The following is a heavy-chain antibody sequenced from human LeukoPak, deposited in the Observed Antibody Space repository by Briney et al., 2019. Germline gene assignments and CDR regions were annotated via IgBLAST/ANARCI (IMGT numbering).Heavy chain of an antibody. CDR2: INHSGST. Sequence: PSETLSLTCAVYGGSFSGYYLSWIRQPPGKGLEWIGEINHSGSTNYNPSLKSRVTISVDTSKNQFSLKLSSVTAADTAVYYCARAPHRLAAAGTRWFDPWGQGTLVTVSS. V-gene: IGHV4-34*01. D-gene: IGHD6-13*01. CDR3: ARAPHRLAAAGTRWFDP. CDR1: GGSFSGYY. J-gene: IGHJ5*02.